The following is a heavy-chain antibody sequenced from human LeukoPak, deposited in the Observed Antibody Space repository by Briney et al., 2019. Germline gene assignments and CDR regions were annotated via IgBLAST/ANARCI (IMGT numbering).Heavy chain of an antibody. CDR2: INPNSGGT. J-gene: IGHJ4*02. Sequence: ASVTVSCMASGYTFTGYYMHWVRQAPGQGREWMGGINPNSGGTNYAQKFQGWVTMTRDTSISTAYMELSRRRSDVTAVYCCARRFSGSSSWYPFGYWGQGTLVTVSS. CDR3: ARRFSGSSSWYPFGY. V-gene: IGHV1-2*04. CDR1: GYTFTGYY. D-gene: IGHD6-13*01.